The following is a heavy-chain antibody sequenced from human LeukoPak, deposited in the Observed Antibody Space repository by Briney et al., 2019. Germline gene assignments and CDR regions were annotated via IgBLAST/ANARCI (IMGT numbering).Heavy chain of an antibody. CDR3: TREKSYGYIRADS. V-gene: IGHV4-61*09. Sequence: SETLSLTCTVSGGSISSGSYYWSWIRQPAGKGLEWIGHIYASGGTKYKPSLESRVTISIDTSKNQLSLRLSSVTAADTAVYYCTREKSYGYIRADSWGQGTLVAVSS. D-gene: IGHD3-16*01. CDR1: GGSISSGSYY. CDR2: IYASGGT. J-gene: IGHJ4*02.